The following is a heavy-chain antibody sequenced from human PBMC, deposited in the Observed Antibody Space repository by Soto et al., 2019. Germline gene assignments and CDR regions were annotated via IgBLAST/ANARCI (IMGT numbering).Heavy chain of an antibody. J-gene: IGHJ4*02. CDR1: GGSISNSDYF. CDR2: SSSSGNT. D-gene: IGHD3-10*01. V-gene: IGHV4-30-4*01. Sequence: SETLSLTCTVSGGSISNSDYFWSWIRQSPGKGLECTGYSSSSGNTYYNPSLKSRATLSVDTSKNQFSLRLTSVTVEDTAVYYCARGSDVLARGATCFDYWGQGTLVTVSS. CDR3: ARGSDVLARGATCFDY.